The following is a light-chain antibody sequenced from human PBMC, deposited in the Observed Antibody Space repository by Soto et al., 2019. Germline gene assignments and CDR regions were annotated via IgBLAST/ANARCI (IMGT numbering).Light chain of an antibody. J-gene: IGKJ5*01. CDR2: GAS. Sequence: EIVLTQSPGTLSLSPVERATLSCRASQSVSSNYLAWYQQKPGQAPRLLIYGASTRATGIPARFSGSGSGTEFTLTISSLEPEDFAVYYCQQRSNWLITFGQGTRLEIK. V-gene: IGKV3D-20*02. CDR1: QSVSSNY. CDR3: QQRSNWLIT.